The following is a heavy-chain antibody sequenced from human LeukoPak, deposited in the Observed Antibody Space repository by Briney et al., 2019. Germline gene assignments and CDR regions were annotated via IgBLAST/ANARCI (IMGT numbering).Heavy chain of an antibody. D-gene: IGHD3-16*02. Sequence: GGSLRLSCAASGFTVSSHYMSWVRQAPGKGLEWVSVIHTGGSIQYADSVKGRFTISRDNSKNMVYLQMNSLRAEDTAVYYCAKNLGFVADCWGQGTLVTVSS. V-gene: IGHV3-53*01. CDR1: GFTVSSHY. CDR2: IHTGGSI. CDR3: AKNLGFVADC. J-gene: IGHJ4*02.